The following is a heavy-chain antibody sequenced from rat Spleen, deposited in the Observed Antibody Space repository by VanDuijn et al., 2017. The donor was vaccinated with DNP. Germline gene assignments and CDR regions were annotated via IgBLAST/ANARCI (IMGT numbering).Heavy chain of an antibody. D-gene: IGHD5-1*01. CDR1: GFIFSNYW. J-gene: IGHJ2*01. V-gene: IGHV5-31*01. CDR2: ITHIGGIT. CDR3: TREDWVLDY. Sequence: EVQLVESGGGPAQPGRSLKLSCVASGFIFSNYWMTWIRQAPGKGLEWVASITHIGGITYYPDSVRGRFTISRDNAKSTLYLQMNSLRSEDTATYYCTREDWVLDYWGQGVMVTVSS.